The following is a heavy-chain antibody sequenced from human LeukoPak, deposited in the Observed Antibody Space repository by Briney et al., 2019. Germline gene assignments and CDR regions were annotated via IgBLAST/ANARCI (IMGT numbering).Heavy chain of an antibody. CDR1: GGSFSGYY. V-gene: IGHV4-34*01. D-gene: IGHD3-10*01. Sequence: SETLSLTCAVYGGSFSGYYWSWIRQPPGKGLEWIGEINHSGSTNYNPSLKSRVTISVETSKNQFSLKLSSVTAADTAVYYCARHASLWCGELPGGFDYWGQGTLVTVSS. J-gene: IGHJ4*02. CDR2: INHSGST. CDR3: ARHASLWCGELPGGFDY.